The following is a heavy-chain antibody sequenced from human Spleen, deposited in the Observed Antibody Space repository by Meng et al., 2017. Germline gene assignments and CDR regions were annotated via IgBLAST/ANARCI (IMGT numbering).Heavy chain of an antibody. V-gene: IGHV3-33*08. Sequence: VQVVEVGGGVVPPGRSLRLSCTTYGFTLSSYGMHWVRQDPGKGLEWVAFIRNDGSNEYYADSVKGRFTISRDNSKNTLYLQVDSLRVEDTGVYYCARDGPHYDVDSWGQGTLVTVSS. CDR1: GFTLSSYG. J-gene: IGHJ4*02. CDR2: IRNDGSNE. CDR3: ARDGPHYDVDS. D-gene: IGHD3-3*01.